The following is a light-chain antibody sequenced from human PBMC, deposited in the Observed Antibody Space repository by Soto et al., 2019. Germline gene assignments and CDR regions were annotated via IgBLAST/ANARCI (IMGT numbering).Light chain of an antibody. CDR2: GAS. CDR3: QQYGSSPTT. Sequence: EIVLTQSPGTLSLSPGKRATLSCRASQSVSSFLAWYQQKPGQAPRLLIYGASSRATGIPDRFSGSGSGTDFTLTISRLEPEDFAVYYCQQYGSSPTTFGQGTKVDIK. CDR1: QSVSSF. J-gene: IGKJ1*01. V-gene: IGKV3-20*01.